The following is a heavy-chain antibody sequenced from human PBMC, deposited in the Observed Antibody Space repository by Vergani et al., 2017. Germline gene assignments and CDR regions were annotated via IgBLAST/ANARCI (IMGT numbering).Heavy chain of an antibody. CDR1: GFTFSSYA. CDR3: AKDQTQLRDFDSDYYFDY. D-gene: IGHD3-9*01. J-gene: IGHJ4*02. CDR2: ISGSGGST. V-gene: IGHV3-23*01. Sequence: EVQLLESGGGLVQPGGSLRLSCAASGFTFSSYAMSWVRQAPGKGLEWVSAISGSGGSTYYADSVKGRFTISRDNSKNTQYLQMNSLRSEDTAVYYCAKDQTQLRDFDSDYYFDYWGQGTLVTVSS.